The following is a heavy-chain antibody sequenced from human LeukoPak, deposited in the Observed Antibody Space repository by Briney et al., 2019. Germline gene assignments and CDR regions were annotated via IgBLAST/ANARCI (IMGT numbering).Heavy chain of an antibody. D-gene: IGHD1-26*01. CDR3: ARYSGTFSNSYFDC. CDR2: IYSGGST. Sequence: GGSLRLSCAASGFTVSSNYMSWVRQAPGKGLEWVSVIYSGGSTYCADSVKGRFTISRDNSKNTLYLQMNSLRAEDTAVYYCARYSGTFSNSYFDCWGQGTLVTVSS. J-gene: IGHJ4*02. V-gene: IGHV3-53*01. CDR1: GFTVSSNY.